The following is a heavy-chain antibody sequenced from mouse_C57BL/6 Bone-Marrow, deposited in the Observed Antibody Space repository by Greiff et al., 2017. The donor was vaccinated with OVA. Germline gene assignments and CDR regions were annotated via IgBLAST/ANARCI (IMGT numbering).Heavy chain of an antibody. Sequence: DVMLVESGGGLVKPGGSLKLSCAASGFTFSDYGMHWVRQAPEKGLEWVAYISSGSSTIYYADTVKGRFTISRDNAKNTLFLQMPSLRSEDTAMYYCARSLGNYGSSHFDYWGQGTTLTVSS. D-gene: IGHD1-1*01. V-gene: IGHV5-17*01. CDR2: ISSGSSTI. CDR3: ARSLGNYGSSHFDY. CDR1: GFTFSDYG. J-gene: IGHJ2*01.